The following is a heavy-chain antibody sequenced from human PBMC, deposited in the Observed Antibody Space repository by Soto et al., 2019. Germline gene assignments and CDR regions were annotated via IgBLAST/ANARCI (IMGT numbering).Heavy chain of an antibody. D-gene: IGHD1-1*01. CDR3: ARVYNWNDGHYDY. Sequence: GSVKVSCKASGYIFTAYSMHWVRQAPGQGLEWMGWISPNNGKTNYAQKFQGRVTMTTDTSTTTAYMDLRSLRSDDTAVYYCARVYNWNDGHYDYWGQGTLVTVSS. J-gene: IGHJ4*02. V-gene: IGHV1-18*04. CDR2: ISPNNGKT. CDR1: GYIFTAYS.